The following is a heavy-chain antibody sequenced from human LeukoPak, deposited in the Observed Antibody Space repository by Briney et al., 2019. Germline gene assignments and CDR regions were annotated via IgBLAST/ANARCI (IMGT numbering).Heavy chain of an antibody. CDR1: GFAFDDFA. CDR3: SRNGLVDFDY. V-gene: IGHV3-49*04. J-gene: IGHJ4*02. CDR2: IRRRAYGGAA. Sequence: GGSLRLSCTTSGFAFDDFAMSWVRQPAGKGLEGVGFIRRRAYGGAAEYAASVKGRFIISRDDSKGIAYLQMNSLKAEDTAVYYCSRNGLVDFDYWGQGSRVIVSP.